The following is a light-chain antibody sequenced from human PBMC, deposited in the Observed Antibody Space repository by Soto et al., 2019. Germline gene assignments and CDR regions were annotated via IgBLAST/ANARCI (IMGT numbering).Light chain of an antibody. V-gene: IGKV3-15*01. J-gene: IGKJ1*01. CDR3: QQYNNWPPWT. Sequence: DIMMTQSPATLSVSPGERATLSCRASQSISNDLAWYQQKPGLAPRLLIYGASTRATGVPARFSGSGSGTEFTLTISSLQSEDFAVYYCQQYNNWPPWTFGQGTKVEIK. CDR2: GAS. CDR1: QSISND.